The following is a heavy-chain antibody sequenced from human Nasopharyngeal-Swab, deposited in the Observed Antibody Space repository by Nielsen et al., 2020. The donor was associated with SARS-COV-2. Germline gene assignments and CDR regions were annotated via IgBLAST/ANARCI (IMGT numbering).Heavy chain of an antibody. Sequence: VRQAPGKGLEWVSYISSSGSTIYYADSVKGRFTISRDNAKNSLYLQMNSLRAEDTAVYYCARDRWVVTNYYYYMDVWGKGTTVTVSS. J-gene: IGHJ6*03. CDR3: ARDRWVVTNYYYYMDV. V-gene: IGHV3-48*03. CDR2: ISSSGSTI. D-gene: IGHD4-23*01.